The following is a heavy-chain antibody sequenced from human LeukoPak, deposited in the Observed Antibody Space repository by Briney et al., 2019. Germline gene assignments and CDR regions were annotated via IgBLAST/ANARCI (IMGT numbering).Heavy chain of an antibody. V-gene: IGHV4-34*01. D-gene: IGHD2-2*01. J-gene: IGHJ6*02. CDR1: GGSFSGYY. CDR2: INHSGST. Sequence: SETLSLTCAVYGGSFSGYYWSWIRQPPGKGLEWIGEINHSGSTNYNPSLKSRVTISVDTSKNQFSLKLSSVTAADTAVYYCARDVWVVVVPAARYYYYGMDVWGQGTTVTVSS. CDR3: ARDVWVVVVPAARYYYYGMDV.